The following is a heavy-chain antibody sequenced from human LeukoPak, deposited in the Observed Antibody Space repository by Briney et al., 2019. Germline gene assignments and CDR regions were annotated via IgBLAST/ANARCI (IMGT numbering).Heavy chain of an antibody. V-gene: IGHV4-61*01. CDR2: VYYSGST. CDR1: GGSVSSGSYY. Sequence: SETLSLTCTVSGGSVSSGSYYWSWIRQPPGTGLEWIGYVYYSGSTNYNPSLKSRVTISVDTSKNQFSLKLSSVTAADTAVYYCARVNGSYFDYWGQGTLVTVSS. CDR3: ARVNGSYFDY. D-gene: IGHD1-26*01. J-gene: IGHJ4*02.